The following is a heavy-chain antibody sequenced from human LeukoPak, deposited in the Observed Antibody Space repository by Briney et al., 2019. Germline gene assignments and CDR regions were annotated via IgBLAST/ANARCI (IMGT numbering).Heavy chain of an antibody. CDR3: ASRPVSGPRRAFDI. V-gene: IGHV4-34*01. CDR1: GGSFSGYY. Sequence: SDTLSLTCAVYGGSFSGYYWSWIRQPPGKGLEWIGEINHSGSTNYNPSLKSRVTISVDTSKNQFSLKLSSVTAADTAVYYCASRPVSGPRRAFDIWGQGTMVTVSS. J-gene: IGHJ3*02. CDR2: INHSGST. D-gene: IGHD3-16*01.